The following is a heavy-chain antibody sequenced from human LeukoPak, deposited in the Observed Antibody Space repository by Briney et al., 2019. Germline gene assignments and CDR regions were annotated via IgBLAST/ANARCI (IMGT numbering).Heavy chain of an antibody. J-gene: IGHJ4*02. D-gene: IGHD2-2*01. Sequence: ASVKVSCKASGYTFTGYYMHWVRQAPGQGLEWMGGINPNSGGTNYAQKFQGRVTMTRDTSISTAYMELSRLRSDDTAVYYCARGCSSTSCHSLFDYWGQGTLVTVSS. CDR3: ARGCSSTSCHSLFDY. V-gene: IGHV1-2*02. CDR2: INPNSGGT. CDR1: GYTFTGYY.